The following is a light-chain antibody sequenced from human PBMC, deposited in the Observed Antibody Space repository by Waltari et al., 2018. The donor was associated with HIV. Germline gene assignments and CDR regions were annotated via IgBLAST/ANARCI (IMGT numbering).Light chain of an antibody. CDR3: SSYTSSSTRVV. V-gene: IGLV2-14*01. CDR2: EVS. CDR1: SRYVGGYNY. Sequence: QSALTQPASLSGSPGQSIPISCTGTSRYVGGYNYVSWYQQHPGKAPKLMIYEVSNRPSGVSNRFSGSKTGNTASLTISGLQAEDEAYYYCSSYTSSSTRVVFGGGTKLTVL. J-gene: IGLJ2*01.